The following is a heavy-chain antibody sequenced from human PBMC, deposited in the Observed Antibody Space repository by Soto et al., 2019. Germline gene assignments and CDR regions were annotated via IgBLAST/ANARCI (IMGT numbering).Heavy chain of an antibody. CDR2: IYSGSST. CDR3: ARERPYCSGGSCFAFDY. Sequence: PGGSLRLSCAASGFTVSSNYMSWVRQAPGKGLEWVSVIYSGSSTYYADSVKGRFTISRDNSKNTLYLQMNSLRAEDTAVYYCARERPYCSGGSCFAFDYWGQGTLVTVSS. CDR1: GFTVSSNY. D-gene: IGHD2-15*01. V-gene: IGHV3-53*01. J-gene: IGHJ4*02.